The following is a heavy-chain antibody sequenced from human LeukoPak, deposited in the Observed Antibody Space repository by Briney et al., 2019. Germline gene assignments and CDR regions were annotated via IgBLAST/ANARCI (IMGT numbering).Heavy chain of an antibody. Sequence: GGSLRLSCAASGFNFSSYEMIWVRQAPGKGLEWISYISTSGSTIYYGDSVEGRFTISRDNAKNSLYLQMNSLRAEDTAVYYCGRGDYSSSWYLDDWGQGTLVTVSS. J-gene: IGHJ4*02. CDR2: ISTSGSTI. CDR1: GFNFSSYE. CDR3: GRGDYSSSWYLDD. D-gene: IGHD6-13*01. V-gene: IGHV3-48*03.